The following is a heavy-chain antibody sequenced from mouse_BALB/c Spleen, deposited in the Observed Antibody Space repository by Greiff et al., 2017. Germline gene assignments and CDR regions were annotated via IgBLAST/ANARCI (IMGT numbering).Heavy chain of an antibody. J-gene: IGHJ4*01. V-gene: IGHV1-63*02. CDR3: ARGGNYRSYYAMDY. D-gene: IGHD2-1*01. Sequence: VQLKQSGAELVRPGTSVKISCKASGYTFTNYWLGWVKQRPGHGLEWIGDIYPGGGYTNYNEKFKGKATLTADTSSSTAYMQLSSLTSEDSAVYFCARGGNYRSYYAMDYWGQGTSVTVSS. CDR2: IYPGGGYT. CDR1: GYTFTNYW.